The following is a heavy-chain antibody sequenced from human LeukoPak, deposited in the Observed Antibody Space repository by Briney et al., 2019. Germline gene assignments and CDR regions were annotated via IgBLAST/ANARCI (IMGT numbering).Heavy chain of an antibody. CDR3: AKDNRRHYTSGPNPDSLH. CDR2: VNRDGSET. V-gene: IGHV3-7*03. CDR1: GFALSSHW. D-gene: IGHD6-19*01. J-gene: IGHJ4*02. Sequence: GGSLRLSCAASGFALSSHWMTWVRQVPGRGPEWVANVNRDGSETYYLDSVKGRFTISRDNAKNSLYLQMNSLRVEDTAFYYCAKDNRRHYTSGPNPDSLHWGQGALVTVSS.